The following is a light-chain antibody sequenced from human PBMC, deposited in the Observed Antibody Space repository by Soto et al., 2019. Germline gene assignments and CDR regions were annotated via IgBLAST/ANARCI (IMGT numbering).Light chain of an antibody. Sequence: ENVLTQSPGTLSLSPGERATLSCRATQSVTSSYFAWYQQKPGQAPRLLIYGISSRATDIPDRFSGSGSGTDFTLTISRLEPEDFVVYCCQQYSSLPHTFGQGTKLEVK. V-gene: IGKV3-20*01. CDR2: GIS. CDR1: QSVTSSY. CDR3: QQYSSLPHT. J-gene: IGKJ2*01.